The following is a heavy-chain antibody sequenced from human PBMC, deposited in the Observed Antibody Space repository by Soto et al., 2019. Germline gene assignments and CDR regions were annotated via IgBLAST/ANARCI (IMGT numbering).Heavy chain of an antibody. J-gene: IGHJ3*02. CDR2: ISSSGSTI. CDR1: GFTFSSYE. D-gene: IGHD3-22*01. V-gene: IGHV3-48*03. Sequence: EVQLVESGGGLVQPGGSLRLSCAASGFTFSSYEMNWVHQAPGKGLEWVSYISSSGSTIYYADSVKGRFTISRDNAKNSLYLQMNSLRAEDTAVYYCARSGPYYYDSSGYSPGAFDIWGQGTMVTVSS. CDR3: ARSGPYYYDSSGYSPGAFDI.